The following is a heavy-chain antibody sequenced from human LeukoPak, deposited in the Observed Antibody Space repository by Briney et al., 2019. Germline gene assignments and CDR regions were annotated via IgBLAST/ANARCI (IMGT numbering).Heavy chain of an antibody. CDR2: IYYSRST. CDR3: ARVSSAPRHYYMDV. J-gene: IGHJ6*03. V-gene: IGHV4-31*03. Sequence: SETLSLTCTVSGGSISSSSYYWSWIRQPPGKGLEWIGYIYYSRSTYYNPSLKSRVTISVDTSKKQFSLKLSSVTAADTAMYYCARVSSAPRHYYMDVWGKGTTVTVSS. CDR1: GGSISSSSYY. D-gene: IGHD3-16*02.